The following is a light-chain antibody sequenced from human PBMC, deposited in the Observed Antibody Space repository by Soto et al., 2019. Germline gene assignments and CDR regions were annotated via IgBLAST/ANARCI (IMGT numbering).Light chain of an antibody. CDR3: QHYNGY. CDR1: QNIRSW. J-gene: IGKJ2*01. CDR2: DAS. Sequence: DMPMTQSPTTLSASVGDRVTITCRASQNIRSWLAWYQQKPGKAPKVLIYDASTLESGVPSRFNGSGFGTEFSLTIRRLQPDDFATYYCQHYNGYFGQGTKLEIK. V-gene: IGKV1-5*01.